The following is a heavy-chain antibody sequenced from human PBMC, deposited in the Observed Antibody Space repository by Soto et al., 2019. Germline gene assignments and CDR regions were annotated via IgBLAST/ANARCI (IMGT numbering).Heavy chain of an antibody. CDR1: GFAFSYSN. J-gene: IGHJ4*02. Sequence: PGGSLRLACAAAGFAFSYSNMNWVSHAPGRGLEWVASISGSGVNNHSTDSVKGRVTISKDNAKTSLYLQMSSVTAEDTAIYYCARERVTNCTYYYFDYWGQGTLVTVSS. CDR2: ISGSGVNN. D-gene: IGHD7-27*01. V-gene: IGHV3-21*01. CDR3: ARERVTNCTYYYFDY.